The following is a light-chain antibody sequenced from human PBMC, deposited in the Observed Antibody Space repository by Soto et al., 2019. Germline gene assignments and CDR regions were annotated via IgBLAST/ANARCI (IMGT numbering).Light chain of an antibody. J-gene: IGLJ1*01. CDR2: SNN. CDR1: SSNNGSDT. V-gene: IGLV1-44*01. Sequence: SVLTPPPSASGTPGQRVTISCSGSSSNNGSDTVNWYQQLPGTAPKLLIYSNNQRPSGVPDRFSGSKSGTSASLAISGLQSEDEADYYCAAWDDSLNGYVFGTGTKVTVL. CDR3: AAWDDSLNGYV.